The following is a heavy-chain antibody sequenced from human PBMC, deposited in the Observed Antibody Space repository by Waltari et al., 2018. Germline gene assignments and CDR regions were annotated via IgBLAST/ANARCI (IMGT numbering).Heavy chain of an antibody. J-gene: IGHJ4*02. CDR3: AREGIAARLYLDY. D-gene: IGHD6-6*01. Sequence: QVQLVESGGGVVQPGRSLRLSCAASGFTFSSYGMHWVRQAPGKGLGGVAFIWYEGINKYYAYSVKGRFTISRENSKNTLYLQMNSLRAEDTAVYYCAREGIAARLYLDYWGQGTLVTVSS. V-gene: IGHV3-33*01. CDR2: IWYEGINK. CDR1: GFTFSSYG.